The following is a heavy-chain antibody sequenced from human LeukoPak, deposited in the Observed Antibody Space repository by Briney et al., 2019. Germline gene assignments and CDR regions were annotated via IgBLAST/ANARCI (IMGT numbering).Heavy chain of an antibody. CDR3: AREPGYSYGFDAFDI. V-gene: IGHV3-11*04. J-gene: IGHJ3*02. D-gene: IGHD5-18*01. Sequence: GGSLRPSCAASGFTFSDYYMSWIRQAPGKGLEWVSYISSSGSTIYYADSVKGRFTISRDNAKNSLYLQMNSLRAEDTAVYYCAREPGYSYGFDAFDIWGQGTMVTVSS. CDR1: GFTFSDYY. CDR2: ISSSGSTI.